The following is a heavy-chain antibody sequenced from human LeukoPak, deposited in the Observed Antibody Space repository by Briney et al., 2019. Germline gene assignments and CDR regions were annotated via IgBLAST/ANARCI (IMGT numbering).Heavy chain of an antibody. CDR3: ARHDDEQCLDY. CDR2: IDPSDSYT. Sequence: GESLKISCKGSGYSFTSYWISWVRQMPGKGLEWMGRIDPSDSYTNYSPSFQGHVTISADKSISTAYLQWSSMKASDTAIYYCARHDDEQCLDYWGQGTLVTVSS. V-gene: IGHV5-10-1*01. D-gene: IGHD6-19*01. J-gene: IGHJ4*02. CDR1: GYSFTSYW.